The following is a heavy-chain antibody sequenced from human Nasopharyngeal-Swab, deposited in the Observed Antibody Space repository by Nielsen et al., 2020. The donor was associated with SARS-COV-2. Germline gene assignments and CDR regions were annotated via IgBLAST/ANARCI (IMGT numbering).Heavy chain of an antibody. CDR1: GFSFSNYG. CDR3: AAGRWYRGGNDAFDI. J-gene: IGHJ3*02. CDR2: VSSDGSYA. D-gene: IGHD4-23*01. V-gene: IGHV3-30*03. Sequence: GESLKISCAASGFSFSNYGMQWVRQAPGKGLEWVGVVSSDGSYAWYADSLKGRFALSRDNSKNTVDLQMNSLRAEDTAVYYCAAGRWYRGGNDAFDIWGQGTMVTVSS.